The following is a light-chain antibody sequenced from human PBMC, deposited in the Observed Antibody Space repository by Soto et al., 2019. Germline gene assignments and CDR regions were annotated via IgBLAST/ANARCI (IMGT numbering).Light chain of an antibody. J-gene: IGLJ1*01. Sequence: QSVLTQPASVSGSPGQSITISCTGTSSDVGGYNYVSWYQQHPGKAPKVMIYDVSNRPSGVSNRFSGSKSGNTVSLTISGLQAEDEADYYCSSYTSSSLYVFGTGTKVTVL. CDR1: SSDVGGYNY. CDR3: SSYTSSSLYV. CDR2: DVS. V-gene: IGLV2-14*01.